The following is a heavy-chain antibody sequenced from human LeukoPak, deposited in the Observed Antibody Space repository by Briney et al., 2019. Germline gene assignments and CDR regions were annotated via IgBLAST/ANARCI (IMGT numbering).Heavy chain of an antibody. J-gene: IGHJ4*02. CDR2: IYPGDSDT. D-gene: IGHD2-15*01. V-gene: IGHV5-51*01. CDR1: GYSFTTYW. CDR3: ARRGYCSGGSCYSAPFDY. Sequence: GESLKISCKGSGYSFTTYWIGWVRQMPGKGPEWMGIIYPGDSDTRYSPSFQGQVTISADKSLSTAYLQWSSLKASDTAMYHCARRGYCSGGSCYSAPFDYWGQGTLVTVSS.